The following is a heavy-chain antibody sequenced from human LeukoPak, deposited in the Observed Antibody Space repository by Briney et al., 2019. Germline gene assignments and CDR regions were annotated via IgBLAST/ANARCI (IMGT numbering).Heavy chain of an antibody. CDR2: TRNKANSYTT. J-gene: IGHJ4*02. CDR1: GFTFSDHY. Sequence: PGGSLRLSCAASGFTFSDHYMDWVRQAPGKGLEWVGRTRNKANSYTTEYAASVKGRFTISRDDSKNSLYLQMNSLKTEDTAVYYCAKDDSLKPNSSSWPQGRWYYFDYWGQGTLVTVSS. D-gene: IGHD6-13*01. V-gene: IGHV3-72*01. CDR3: AKDDSLKPNSSSWPQGRWYYFDY.